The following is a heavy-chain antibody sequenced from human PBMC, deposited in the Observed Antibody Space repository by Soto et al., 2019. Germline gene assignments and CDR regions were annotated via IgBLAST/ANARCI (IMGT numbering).Heavy chain of an antibody. CDR2: IYYSGST. D-gene: IGHD6-19*01. V-gene: IGHV4-59*01. CDR1: GGSISSYY. J-gene: IGHJ4*02. CDR3: ARSGGWEFDN. Sequence: SETLSLTCTVSGGSISSYYWSWIRQPPGKGLEWIGYIYYSGSTNYNPSLKSRVTISVDTSRNQISLKLRSVTAADTAVHYCARSGGWEFDNWGQGTLVTVSS.